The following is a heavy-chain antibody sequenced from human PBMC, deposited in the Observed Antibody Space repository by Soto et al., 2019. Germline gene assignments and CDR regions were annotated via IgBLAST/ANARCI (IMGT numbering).Heavy chain of an antibody. CDR2: ISSSGSTI. CDR3: ARVEYQLLLGYYYGMDV. D-gene: IGHD2-2*01. J-gene: IGHJ6*02. CDR1: GFTFSDYY. Sequence: RRLSCAASGFTFSDYYMSWIRQAPGKGLEWVSYISSSGSTIYYADSVKGRFTISRDNAKNSLYLQMNSLRAEDTAVYYCARVEYQLLLGYYYGMDVWGQGTTVTVSS. V-gene: IGHV3-11*01.